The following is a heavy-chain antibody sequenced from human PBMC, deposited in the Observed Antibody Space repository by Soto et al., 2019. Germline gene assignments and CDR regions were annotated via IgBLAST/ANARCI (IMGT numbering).Heavy chain of an antibody. V-gene: IGHV1-69*02. Sequence: QVQLVQSGAELKKPASSVKVSCRSGGDTFSSYTVSWVRQAPGQGLEWMGRVIPVLGVTNYARKFQGRVSITAEKSTSTAYLELRSLTSEDSGVYYCARRRYCGADCYSQYYYGMDIWGQGTTVTVS. CDR2: VIPVLGVT. J-gene: IGHJ6*02. CDR3: ARRRYCGADCYSQYYYGMDI. CDR1: GDTFSSYT. D-gene: IGHD2-21*02.